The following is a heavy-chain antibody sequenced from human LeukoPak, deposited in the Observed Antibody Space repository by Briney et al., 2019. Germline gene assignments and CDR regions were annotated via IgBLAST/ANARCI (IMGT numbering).Heavy chain of an antibody. Sequence: GASVKVSCKASGGTFGSYAISWVRQAPGQGLEWMGGIIPIFGTANYAQKFQGRVTITADESTSTAYMELSSLRSEDTAVYYCARGFRPWYAKERQFDYWGQGTLVTVSS. J-gene: IGHJ4*02. D-gene: IGHD1-1*01. CDR1: GGTFGSYA. CDR3: ARGFRPWYAKERQFDY. CDR2: IIPIFGTA. V-gene: IGHV1-69*13.